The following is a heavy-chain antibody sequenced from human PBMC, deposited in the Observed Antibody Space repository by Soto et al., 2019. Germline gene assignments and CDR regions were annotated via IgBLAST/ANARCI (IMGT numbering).Heavy chain of an antibody. CDR3: AVSRGYYDSSGYFSPFDY. CDR2: INPNSGGT. J-gene: IGHJ4*02. D-gene: IGHD3-22*01. CDR1: GYTFTGYY. Sequence: SVKVSCKASGYTFTGYYMHWVRQAPGQGLEWMGWINPNSGGTNYAQKFQGWVTMTRDTSISTAYMELSRLTSDDTAVYYCAVSRGYYDSSGYFSPFDYWGQGTLVTVSS. V-gene: IGHV1-2*04.